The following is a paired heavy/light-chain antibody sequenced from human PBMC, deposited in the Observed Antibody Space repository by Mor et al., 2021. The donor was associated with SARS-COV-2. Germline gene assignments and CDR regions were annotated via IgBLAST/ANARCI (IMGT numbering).Heavy chain of an antibody. CDR3: ARGPHDTKYNFFGP. J-gene: IGHJ5*02. V-gene: IGHV3-7*01. CDR2: IKEDGSEQ. Sequence: EVHLEESGGGLVQPGGSLRLSCTASGFIFGNSYMSWVRQVPGKGLEWVANIKEDGSEQTYVDSVKGRFIISRDNAKKSLYLQMNSLRAEDTAVYYCARGPHDTKYNFFGPWGQGTLVTVSS. CDR1: GFIFGNSY.
Light chain of an antibody. CDR1: QNILYNSNKRNY. J-gene: IGKJ4*01. CDR2: WAS. V-gene: IGKV4-1*01. Sequence: DIVMTQSPDSLAVSLGERATINCKSSQNILYNSNKRNYLAWYQQKAGQPPKLLIYWASTRESGVPDRFSGSGSGTDFTLTISSLQAEDVAVYYCQQHYDIPLTFGGGTKVEIK. CDR3: QQHYDIPLT.